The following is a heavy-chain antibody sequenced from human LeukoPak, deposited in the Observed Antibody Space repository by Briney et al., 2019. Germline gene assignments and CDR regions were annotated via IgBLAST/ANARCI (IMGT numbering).Heavy chain of an antibody. V-gene: IGHV4-4*07. CDR2: IYSSGST. J-gene: IGHJ4*02. Sequence: SETLSLTCTVSGGSISSYYWSWIRQPAGKGLEWIGRIYSSGSTNYNPSLKSRVTMSVDTSKKQFSLRLSSVTAADMAVYYCARTPIYYFDNSGYYNWGQGTLVTVSS. D-gene: IGHD3-22*01. CDR3: ARTPIYYFDNSGYYN. CDR1: GGSISSYY.